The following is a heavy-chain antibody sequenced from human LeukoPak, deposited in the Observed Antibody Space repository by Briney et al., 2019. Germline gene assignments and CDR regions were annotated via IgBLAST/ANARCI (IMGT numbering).Heavy chain of an antibody. D-gene: IGHD3-3*01. CDR3: AREGGYDFWSGYPDEVRYFDY. V-gene: IGHV4-30-2*01. CDR2: IYHSGST. J-gene: IGHJ4*02. CDR1: GGSISSGGYY. Sequence: SETLSHTCTVSGGSISSGGYYWSWIRQPPGKGLEWIGYIYHSGSTYYNPSLKSRVTISVDRSKNQFSLKLSSVTAADTAVYYCAREGGYDFWSGYPDEVRYFDYWGQGTLVTVSS.